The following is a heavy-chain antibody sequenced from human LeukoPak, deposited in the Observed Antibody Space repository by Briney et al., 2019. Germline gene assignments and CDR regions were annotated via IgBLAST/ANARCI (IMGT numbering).Heavy chain of an antibody. Sequence: GGSLRLSCAASGFTFSSYGMHWVRQAPGKGLEWVAVISYDGSNKYYADSVKGRFTISRDNSKNTLYLQMNSLRAEDTAVYYCASPRLGESHTWGQGTLVTVSS. CDR1: GFTFSSYG. CDR3: ASPRLGESHT. CDR2: ISYDGSNK. V-gene: IGHV3-30*03. J-gene: IGHJ4*02. D-gene: IGHD3-10*01.